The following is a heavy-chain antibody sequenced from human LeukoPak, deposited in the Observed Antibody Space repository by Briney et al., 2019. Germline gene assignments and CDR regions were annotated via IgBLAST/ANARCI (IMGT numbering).Heavy chain of an antibody. CDR3: AEEGRSLQTY. Sequence: GGSLRLSCAASGFMFSSNWMSWVRLAPGKGLEWVANIKEDGTETYYVDSVKGRFAISRDNAKNSLYLQMNSLRVEDTAVYYCAEEGRSLQTYWGQGTLVTVSS. D-gene: IGHD5-24*01. J-gene: IGHJ4*02. CDR1: GFMFSSNW. CDR2: IKEDGTET. V-gene: IGHV3-7*03.